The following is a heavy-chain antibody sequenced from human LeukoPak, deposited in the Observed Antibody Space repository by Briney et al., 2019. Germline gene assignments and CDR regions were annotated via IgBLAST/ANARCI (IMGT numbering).Heavy chain of an antibody. V-gene: IGHV4-59*01. J-gene: IGHJ4*02. D-gene: IGHD3-22*01. CDR2: IYYSGST. CDR1: GVSISSYY. Sequence: SETLSLTCTVSGVSISSYYWSWIRQPPGKGLEWIGYIYYSGSTNYNPSLKSRVTISVDTSKNQFSLKLSSVTAADTAVYYCARAPNYYDSRDWGQGTLVTVSS. CDR3: ARAPNYYDSRD.